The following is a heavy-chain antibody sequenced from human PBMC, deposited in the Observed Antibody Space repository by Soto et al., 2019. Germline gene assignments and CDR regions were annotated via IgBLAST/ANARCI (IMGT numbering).Heavy chain of an antibody. V-gene: IGHV1-8*01. CDR1: GYTFTNYD. Sequence: QVHLVQSGAEVKKPGASVQVSCKASGYTFTNYDINWVRQAPGQGLEWMGWMNPRDGKTGYAQKFQGRFTMTRDTSISTAYLELSSLGPEDTAVYYCGRGGYCSDGVCFGWVDSWGQGTLVTVSS. CDR2: MNPRDGKT. CDR3: GRGGYCSDGVCFGWVDS. J-gene: IGHJ5*01. D-gene: IGHD2-8*01.